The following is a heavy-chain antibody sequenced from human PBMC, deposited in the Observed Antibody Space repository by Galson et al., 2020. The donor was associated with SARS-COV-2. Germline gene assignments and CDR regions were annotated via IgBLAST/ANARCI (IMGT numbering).Heavy chain of an antibody. D-gene: IGHD6-13*01. CDR1: GYSFTSYW. V-gene: IGHV5-51*01. J-gene: IGHJ6*03. CDR2: IYPGDSDT. Sequence: KIGESLKISCKGSGYSFTSYWIGWVRQMPGKGLEWMGIIYPGDSDTRYSPSFQGQVTISADKSISTAYLQWSSLKASDTAMYYCARQGRYSSSWYYYYYMDVGGKGTTVTVSS. CDR3: ARQGRYSSSWYYYYYMDV.